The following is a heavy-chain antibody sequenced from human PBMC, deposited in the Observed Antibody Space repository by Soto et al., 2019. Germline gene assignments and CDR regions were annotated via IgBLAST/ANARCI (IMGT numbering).Heavy chain of an antibody. J-gene: IGHJ4*02. Sequence: QVQLQESGPGLVKPSETLSLTCTVSGGSISSYYWSWIRQPPGKGLEWIGYIYYSGSTNYNPSLKSRVPISVDTSKNQFSLKLSSVTAADTAVYYCARDSPGYSSGWYYFDYWGQGTLVTVSS. V-gene: IGHV4-59*01. D-gene: IGHD6-19*01. CDR1: GGSISSYY. CDR3: ARDSPGYSSGWYYFDY. CDR2: IYYSGST.